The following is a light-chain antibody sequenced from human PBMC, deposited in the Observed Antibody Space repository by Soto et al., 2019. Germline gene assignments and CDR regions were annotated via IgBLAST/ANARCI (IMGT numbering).Light chain of an antibody. CDR3: QQYGTFPRT. V-gene: IGKV1-5*03. CDR2: KAS. CDR1: QSISSW. J-gene: IGKJ1*01. Sequence: DIQMTQSPSTLSASVGDRVTITCRASQSISSWLAWYQQKPGKAPTLLIYKASNFEIGVPSRFSGSGSGTDFTLSISTLQPDDFATYYCQQYGTFPRTFGQGTNVEIK.